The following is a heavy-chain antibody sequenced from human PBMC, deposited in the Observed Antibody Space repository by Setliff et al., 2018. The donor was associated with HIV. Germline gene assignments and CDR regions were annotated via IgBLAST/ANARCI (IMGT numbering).Heavy chain of an antibody. CDR2: VYYSGVT. CDR3: AKGAGFYGDYTFDH. CDR1: GGSISSSGPGYY. Sequence: PSETLSLTCTVSGGSISSSGPGYYWGWVRQPPGGGLEWIGSVYYSGVTHYNPSLKSRVTISVDTSKNQVSLRLTSMTAADTAVYYCAKGAGFYGDYTFDHWGQGRQVTVSS. V-gene: IGHV4-39*01. J-gene: IGHJ4*02. D-gene: IGHD4-17*01.